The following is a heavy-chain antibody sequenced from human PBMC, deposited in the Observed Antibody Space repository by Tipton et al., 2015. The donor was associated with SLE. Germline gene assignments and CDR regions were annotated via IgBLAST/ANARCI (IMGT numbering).Heavy chain of an antibody. CDR3: ANGGDSRSYYSFYYGMDV. J-gene: IGHJ6*02. CDR2: ISWDGGST. CDR1: GFTFDDYT. D-gene: IGHD6-13*01. Sequence: SLRLSCAASGFTFDDYTMHWVRQAPGKGLEWVSLISWDGGSTYYADSVKGRITISRDNSKNSLYLQMNSLGAEDTAVYYCANGGDSRSYYSFYYGMDVWGQGTTVTVSS. V-gene: IGHV3-43*01.